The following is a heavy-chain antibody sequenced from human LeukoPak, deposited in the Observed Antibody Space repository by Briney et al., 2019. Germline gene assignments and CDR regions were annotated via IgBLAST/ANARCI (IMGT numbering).Heavy chain of an antibody. Sequence: GASVKVSCKGSGYTFTGYYMHWVRQAPGQGLEWIGWINPNSGTTNYAQKFQGGVTVTRDTSISTAYMELSRLESDDTAVYYCARDLMTTPTWDFDYWGQGTLVTVAS. CDR1: GYTFTGYY. CDR2: INPNSGTT. D-gene: IGHD3-16*01. V-gene: IGHV1-2*02. CDR3: ARDLMTTPTWDFDY. J-gene: IGHJ4*02.